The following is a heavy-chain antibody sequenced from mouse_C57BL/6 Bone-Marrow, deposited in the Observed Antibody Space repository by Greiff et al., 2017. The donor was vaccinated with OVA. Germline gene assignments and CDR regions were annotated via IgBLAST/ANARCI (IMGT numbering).Heavy chain of an antibody. CDR3: ARTNWDDWYFDV. J-gene: IGHJ1*03. Sequence: DVKLVESGGGLVQPGGSLKLSCAASGFTFSDYYMYWVRQTPEKRLEWVAYISNGGGSTYYPDTVKGRFTISRDNAKNTLYLQMSRLKSEDTAMYYCARTNWDDWYFDVWGTGTTVTVSS. CDR1: GFTFSDYY. D-gene: IGHD4-1*01. CDR2: ISNGGGST. V-gene: IGHV5-12*01.